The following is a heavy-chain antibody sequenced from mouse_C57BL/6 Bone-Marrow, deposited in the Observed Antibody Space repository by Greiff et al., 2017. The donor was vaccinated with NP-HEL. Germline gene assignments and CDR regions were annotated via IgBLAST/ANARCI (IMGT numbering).Heavy chain of an antibody. CDR3: AGGYYDYDGAMDY. CDR2: IYPRSGNT. CDR1: GYTFTSYG. Sequence: QVQLQQSGAELARPGASVKLSCKASGYTFTSYGISWVKQRTGQGLEWIGEIYPRSGNTYYNEKFKGKATLTADKASSTAYMELRSLTSEDSAVYFCAGGYYDYDGAMDYWGQGTSVTVSS. J-gene: IGHJ4*01. V-gene: IGHV1-81*01. D-gene: IGHD2-4*01.